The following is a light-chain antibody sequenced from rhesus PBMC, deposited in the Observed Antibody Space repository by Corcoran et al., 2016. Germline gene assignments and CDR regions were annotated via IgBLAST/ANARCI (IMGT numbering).Light chain of an antibody. Sequence: DIQMTQSPSSLSASVGDIVTVTCQASQTISSWLAWYQQRPGKAPKPLIYKASSLESGVPSRFSGSGSGTDFTLTLSSLQPEDFATYYCQQYNNAPMYSFGQGTKVEIK. J-gene: IGKJ2*01. CDR2: KAS. V-gene: IGKV1-16*01. CDR1: QTISSW. CDR3: QQYNNAPMYS.